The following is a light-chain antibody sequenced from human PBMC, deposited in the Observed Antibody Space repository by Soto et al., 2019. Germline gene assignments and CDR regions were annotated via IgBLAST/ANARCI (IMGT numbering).Light chain of an antibody. CDR1: STDVGGYIY. CDR3: SSYSSSSKIV. Sequence: QSALTQPASVSGSPGQSITLSCTGTSTDVGGYIYVSWYQQHPGKAHKLIIYEVSNRPSGVSDRFSGSRSGNTASLTISGLQTEDEADYYCSSYSSSSKIVFGGGTKLTVL. J-gene: IGLJ2*01. CDR2: EVS. V-gene: IGLV2-14*01.